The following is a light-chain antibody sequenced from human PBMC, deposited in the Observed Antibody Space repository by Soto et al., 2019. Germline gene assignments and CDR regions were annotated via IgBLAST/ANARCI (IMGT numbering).Light chain of an antibody. CDR2: GNS. J-gene: IGLJ1*01. V-gene: IGLV1-40*01. CDR3: QSYDSSLSGYV. Sequence: QSVLTQPPSVSGAPGQRVTISCTGSSSKIVAGYDVHWYQQLPGTAPKLLIYGNSNRPSGVPDRFSGSKSGTSASLAITGLQAEDEADYYCQSYDSSLSGYVFGTGTKVTVL. CDR1: SSKIVAGYD.